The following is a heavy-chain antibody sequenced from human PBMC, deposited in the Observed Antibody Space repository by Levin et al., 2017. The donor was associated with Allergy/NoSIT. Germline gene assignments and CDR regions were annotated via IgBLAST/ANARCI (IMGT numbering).Heavy chain of an antibody. Sequence: SQTLSLTCTVSGGSINNSSYYWGWIRQPPGKGLEWIGSIYYSGSTHYNPSLKSRVTTSVDTSKNQFSLKMRSVTATDTAVYYCARRGYYDSSGFFVDYWGQGTVVTVSA. J-gene: IGHJ4*02. CDR1: GGSINNSSYY. CDR3: ARRGYYDSSGFFVDY. D-gene: IGHD3-22*01. V-gene: IGHV4-39*01. CDR2: IYYSGST.